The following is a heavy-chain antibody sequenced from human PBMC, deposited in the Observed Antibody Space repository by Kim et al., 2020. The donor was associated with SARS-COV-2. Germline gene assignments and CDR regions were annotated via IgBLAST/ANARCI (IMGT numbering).Heavy chain of an antibody. V-gene: IGHV4-34*01. Sequence: NYDPTSKSRVTISVDTSKNQCSLKLSSVTAADTAVYYCAGAAVAAKVFQHWGQGTLVTVSS. D-gene: IGHD6-19*01. CDR3: AGAAVAAKVFQH. J-gene: IGHJ1*01.